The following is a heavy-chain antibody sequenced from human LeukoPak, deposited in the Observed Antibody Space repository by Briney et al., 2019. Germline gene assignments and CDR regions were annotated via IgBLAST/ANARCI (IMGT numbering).Heavy chain of an antibody. V-gene: IGHV4-59*08. CDR2: IYYSGST. CDR3: ATFSDYGGNFFDY. D-gene: IGHD4-23*01. CDR1: GGSISNYY. Sequence: SETLSLTCTVSGGSISNYYWSWLRQPPGKGLELIGYIYYSGSTTYNPSLKSRVTISLDTSKNQFSLRLRSVTAADTAVYYCATFSDYGGNFFDYWGQGTLVTVSS. J-gene: IGHJ4*02.